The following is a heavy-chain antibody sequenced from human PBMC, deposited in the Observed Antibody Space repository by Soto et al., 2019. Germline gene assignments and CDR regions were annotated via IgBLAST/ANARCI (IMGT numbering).Heavy chain of an antibody. V-gene: IGHV3-23*01. D-gene: IGHD1-1*01. Sequence: EVPFLESGGGLVQPGGSLRLSCAASAFTFSKYAMSWVRQAPGKGREWVLAISGNGATTNYADAVKGRFTISSDNSRNTLYLKMNSLRAVDTAVYYCARVVFTLEGAIDYWGQGTLLTVSS. J-gene: IGHJ4*02. CDR1: AFTFSKYA. CDR2: ISGNGATT. CDR3: ARVVFTLEGAIDY.